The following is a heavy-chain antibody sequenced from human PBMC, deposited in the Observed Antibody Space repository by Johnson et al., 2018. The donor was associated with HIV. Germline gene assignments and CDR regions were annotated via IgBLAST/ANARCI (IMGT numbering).Heavy chain of an antibody. CDR1: GFTFSSYW. J-gene: IGHJ3*02. CDR2: IKTDGSNT. D-gene: IGHD4-23*01. Sequence: VQLVESGGGSVQPGGSLRLSCAASGFTFSSYWMHWVRQAPGKGLMWVSNIKTDGSNTNYADSVKGRFTISRDNAKNTLYLQMNSLRAEDTAVYYCVREIQSYGGNFGGAFDIWGQGTMVTVSS. V-gene: IGHV3-74*02. CDR3: VREIQSYGGNFGGAFDI.